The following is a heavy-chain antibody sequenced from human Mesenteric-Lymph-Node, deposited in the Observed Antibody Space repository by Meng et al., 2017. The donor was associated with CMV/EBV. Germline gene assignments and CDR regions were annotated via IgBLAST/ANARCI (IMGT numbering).Heavy chain of an antibody. CDR3: ARVGFDP. V-gene: IGHV3-7*01. J-gene: IGHJ5*02. CDR2: IKQDGSER. CDR1: GFTIRSNW. Sequence: GGSLRLSCAGSGFTIRSNWMSWVRQAPGKGLEWVANIKQDGSERKYVDSVKGRFTISRDNAENSVYLQMNGLRAEDTAVYYCARVGFDPWGQGTLVTVSS.